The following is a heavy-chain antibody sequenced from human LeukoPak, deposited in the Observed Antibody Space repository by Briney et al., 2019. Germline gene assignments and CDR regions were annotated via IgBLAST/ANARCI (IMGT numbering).Heavy chain of an antibody. V-gene: IGHV3-30*04. J-gene: IGHJ4*02. CDR2: ITYDGRNK. CDR3: AKDLDY. Sequence: GGSLRLSCAASGFTLSNYASHWVRQAPGKGLEWVAVITYDGRNKYYADSVKGRFTISRDNSKNTLYLQMNSLRAEDTAVYYCAKDLDYWGQGTLVTVSS. CDR1: GFTLSNYA.